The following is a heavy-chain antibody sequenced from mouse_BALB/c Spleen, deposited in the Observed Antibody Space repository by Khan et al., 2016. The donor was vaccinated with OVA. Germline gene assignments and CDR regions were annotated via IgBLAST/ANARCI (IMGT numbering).Heavy chain of an antibody. CDR2: IWTGGGT. J-gene: IGHJ1*01. Sequence: QMQLEESGPGLVAPSQSLSITCTVSGFSLNNYDISWVRQPPGEGLEWLGVIWTGGGTNYNSAFMSRLGISKDNSKSQVFLKMNSLQSDDTAIYFCVRRGKYYGSFYWYFDVWGAGTTVTVSS. D-gene: IGHD1-1*01. CDR1: GFSLNNYD. V-gene: IGHV2-9-2*01. CDR3: VRRGKYYGSFYWYFDV.